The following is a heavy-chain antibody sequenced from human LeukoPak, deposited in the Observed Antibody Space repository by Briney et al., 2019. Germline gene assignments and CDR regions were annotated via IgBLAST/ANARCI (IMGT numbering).Heavy chain of an antibody. J-gene: IGHJ4*02. CDR1: GYTFTSYG. CDR2: CVPSVDVA. V-gene: IGHV1-69*04. CDR3: ATLCSGGFCYIDY. Sequence: SVKVSCKASGYTFTSYGISWVRQAPGQGLEWMGRCVPSVDVANYSPKFRGRVTITADTSTTTVFMELSSLRSEDTAVYYCATLCSGGFCYIDYWGQGILVTVSS. D-gene: IGHD2-15*01.